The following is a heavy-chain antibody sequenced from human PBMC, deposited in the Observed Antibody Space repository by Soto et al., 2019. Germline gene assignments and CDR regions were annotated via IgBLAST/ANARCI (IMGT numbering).Heavy chain of an antibody. J-gene: IGHJ4*02. D-gene: IGHD6-19*01. V-gene: IGHV4-34*01. CDR2: INHSGST. CDR3: ASVTSGWSEYYFDY. CDR1: GGSFSGYY. Sequence: QVQLQQWGAGLLKPSETLSLTCAVYGGSFSGYYWSWIRQPPGKGLEWIGEINHSGSTNYNPSLTSRVTMAVDTAKNQFSLKLSSVTAADTAVYYCASVTSGWSEYYFDYWGQGTLVTVSS.